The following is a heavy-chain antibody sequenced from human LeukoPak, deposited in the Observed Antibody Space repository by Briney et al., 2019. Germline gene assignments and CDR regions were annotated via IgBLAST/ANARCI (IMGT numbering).Heavy chain of an antibody. Sequence: PGGSLRLSCTASGFTFNNYAMSWVRQAPGKGLGWVSSISGSGDSTYYADSVKGRFTISRDNSKSTLYLQMNSLRAEDTAVYYCAKVQADSSGWYFAFDIWGQGTMVTVSS. CDR1: GFTFNNYA. CDR3: AKVQADSSGWYFAFDI. CDR2: ISGSGDST. V-gene: IGHV3-23*01. D-gene: IGHD6-19*01. J-gene: IGHJ3*02.